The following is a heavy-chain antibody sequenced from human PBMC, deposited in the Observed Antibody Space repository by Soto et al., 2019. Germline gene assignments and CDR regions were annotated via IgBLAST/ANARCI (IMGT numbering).Heavy chain of an antibody. CDR2: INQDGSEK. CDR3: ASGSYGSGSYWNYYYYGMDV. D-gene: IGHD3-10*01. V-gene: IGHV3-7*05. J-gene: IGHJ6*02. Sequence: GGSLRLSCAASGFTFSSYWMRWVRQAPGKGLEWVAYINQDGSEKYYVDSVKGRFTISRDNGKNSLLLQMNSLRAEDTAVYYCASGSYGSGSYWNYYYYGMDVWGQGTTVTVSS. CDR1: GFTFSSYW.